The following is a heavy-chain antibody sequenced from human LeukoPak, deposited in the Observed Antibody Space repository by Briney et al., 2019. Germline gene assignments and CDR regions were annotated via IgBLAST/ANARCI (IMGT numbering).Heavy chain of an antibody. CDR3: ARGVYIAAAQHGY. D-gene: IGHD6-13*01. CDR1: GGSISSYY. CDR2: IYYSGTT. J-gene: IGHJ4*02. V-gene: IGHV4-59*01. Sequence: PSETLSLTCTVSGGSISSYYWSWIRQPPVKGLEWIGYIYYSGTTNYNPSLKSRVTISVDTSKNQFSLKLSSVTAADTAVYYCARGVYIAAAQHGYWGQGTLVTVSS.